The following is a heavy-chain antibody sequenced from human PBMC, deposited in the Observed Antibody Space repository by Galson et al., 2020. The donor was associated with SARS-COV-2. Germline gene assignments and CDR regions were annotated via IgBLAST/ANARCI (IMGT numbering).Heavy chain of an antibody. D-gene: IGHD6-6*01. CDR2: IQTDGRTT. J-gene: IGHJ4*02. CDR3: ARGIGARSFDY. CDR1: GFTFYTYC. Sequence: GGSLRLSCAASGFTFYTYCMHWVRQAPGKGLVWVSRIQTDGRTTNYADPVKGRFTISRDNAKNTLYLQMDSLRADDTAIYYCARGIGARSFDYWGQGALVTVSS. V-gene: IGHV3-74*01.